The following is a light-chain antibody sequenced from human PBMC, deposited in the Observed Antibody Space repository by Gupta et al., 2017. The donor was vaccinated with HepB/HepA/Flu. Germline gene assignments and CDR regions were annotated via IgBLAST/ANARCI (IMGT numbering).Light chain of an antibody. CDR3: QKYNRAPYT. J-gene: IGKJ2*01. Sequence: DIQMTQSPSSLSASVGDRVTITCRASQGISNYLAWYQQKTGKVPKLLSYAASTLQSGVPARCSGSGSGTDCTLTSSSLQPEDGATYEGQKYNRAPYTFGQGTKLEIK. CDR1: QGISNY. CDR2: AAS. V-gene: IGKV1-27*01.